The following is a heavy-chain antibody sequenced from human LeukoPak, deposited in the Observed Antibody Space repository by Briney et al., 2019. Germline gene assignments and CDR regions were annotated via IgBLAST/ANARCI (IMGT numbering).Heavy chain of an antibody. J-gene: IGHJ6*03. CDR3: TRGVRYYYDSSGSAVDYYYYMDV. CDR1: GYTFTSYY. Sequence: VASVKVSCKASGYTFTSYYMYWVRQAPGQGLEWMGIINPSGGSTSYAQKFQGRVTMTRDTSTSTVYMELSSLRSEDTAVYYCTRGVRYYYDSSGSAVDYYYYMDVWGKGTTVTISS. D-gene: IGHD3-22*01. V-gene: IGHV1-46*01. CDR2: INPSGGST.